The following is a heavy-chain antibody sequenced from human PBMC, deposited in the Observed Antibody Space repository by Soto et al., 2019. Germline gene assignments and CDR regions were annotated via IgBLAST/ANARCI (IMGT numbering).Heavy chain of an antibody. CDR2: IYSDGST. V-gene: IGHV4-39*02. CDR1: GGSISNRNYY. Sequence: PSETLSLTCSVSGGSISNRNYYWAWFRQPPGKGLEWIGNIYSDGSTYYHPSFRCRLTISVDTSKNHFSLKLSSLTAADTAIDYCASRQVPGNFDYWGQGTLVTVSS. CDR3: ASRQVPGNFDY. J-gene: IGHJ4*02.